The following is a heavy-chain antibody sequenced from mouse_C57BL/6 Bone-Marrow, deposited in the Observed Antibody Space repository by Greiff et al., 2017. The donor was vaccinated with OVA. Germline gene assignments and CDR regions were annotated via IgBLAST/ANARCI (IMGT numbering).Heavy chain of an antibody. Sequence: QVQLQQSGAELVRPGPSVKVSCKASGYAFTNYLIEWVKQRPGQGLEWIGVINPGSGGTNYNEKFKGKATLTADKSSSTAYMQLSSLTSEDSAVYFCARGGLLRIHWYFDVWGTGTTVTVSS. CDR2: INPGSGGT. J-gene: IGHJ1*03. CDR3: ARGGLLRIHWYFDV. V-gene: IGHV1-54*01. CDR1: GYAFTNYL. D-gene: IGHD1-1*01.